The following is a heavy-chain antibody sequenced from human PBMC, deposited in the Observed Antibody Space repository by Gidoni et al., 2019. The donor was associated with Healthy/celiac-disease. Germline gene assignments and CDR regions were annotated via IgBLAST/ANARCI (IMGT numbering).Heavy chain of an antibody. J-gene: IGHJ3*02. CDR1: GCTCRRYA. Sequence: EVQLLESGGGLVQPGGSLRLAWAASGCTCRRYAMSWVRQAPGKGLEWVSAISGSGGSTYYADSVKGRFTISRDNSKNTLYLQMNSLRAEDTAVYYCAKYAETSIAARPDAFDIWGQGTMVTVSS. CDR2: ISGSGGST. V-gene: IGHV3-23*01. CDR3: AKYAETSIAARPDAFDI. D-gene: IGHD6-6*01.